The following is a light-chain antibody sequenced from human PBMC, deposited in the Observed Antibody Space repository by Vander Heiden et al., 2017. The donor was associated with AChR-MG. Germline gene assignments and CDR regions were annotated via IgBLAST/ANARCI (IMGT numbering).Light chain of an antibody. CDR2: GAS. CDR1: QSVSSN. Sequence: EIVMTQSPATLSVSPGERATLSCRASQSVSSNLAWYQQKPGQAPRRLIYGASTRATGIPARFSGSGYGTEFTLTISSLQSEELAVYYCQQYNNWPPRGGFTFGHGTKVDIK. V-gene: IGKV3-15*01. CDR3: QQYNNWPPRGGFT. J-gene: IGKJ3*01.